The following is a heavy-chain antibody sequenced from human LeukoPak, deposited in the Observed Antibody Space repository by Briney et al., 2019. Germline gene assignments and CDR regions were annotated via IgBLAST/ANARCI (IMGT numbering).Heavy chain of an antibody. V-gene: IGHV3-23*01. CDR2: ISGGGVTT. J-gene: IGHJ1*01. CDR1: GFTFSNAW. CDR3: ATGMENYDGSGYYSYFQH. Sequence: GGSLRLSCAASGFTFSNAWMSWVRQAPEKGLEWVSSISGGGVTTFYADSVKGRFTISRDNSKNALYLQMNSLRAEDTAVYYCATGMENYDGSGYYSYFQHWGQGTLVTVSS. D-gene: IGHD3-22*01.